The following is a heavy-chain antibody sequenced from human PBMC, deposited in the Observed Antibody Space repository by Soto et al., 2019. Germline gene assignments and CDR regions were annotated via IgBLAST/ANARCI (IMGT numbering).Heavy chain of an antibody. D-gene: IGHD2-8*01. CDR3: ARDDIGYCTNGVCHRAIDY. V-gene: IGHV1-18*01. Sequence: ASVKVSCKASGYAFTSYGISWVRQAPGQGLEWMGWISAYNGNTNYAQKLQGRVTMTTDTSTSTAYMELRSLRSDDTAVYYCARDDIGYCTNGVCHRAIDYWGQGTLVTVSS. CDR1: GYAFTSYG. J-gene: IGHJ4*02. CDR2: ISAYNGNT.